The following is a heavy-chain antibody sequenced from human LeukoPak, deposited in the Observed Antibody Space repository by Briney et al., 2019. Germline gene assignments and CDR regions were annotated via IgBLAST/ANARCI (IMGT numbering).Heavy chain of an antibody. V-gene: IGHV3-7*03. Sequence: GGSLRLSCTASGFTFSSYWMSWVRQAPGKGLEWVANIKQDGSEKDYVDSVKGRFTISRDNAKNSLYLQMNSLRAEDTAVYYCARTQTPNPYYYYYYGMDVWGQGTTVTVSS. CDR3: ARTQTPNPYYYYYYGMDV. CDR1: GFTFSSYW. CDR2: IKQDGSEK. J-gene: IGHJ6*02. D-gene: IGHD1-14*01.